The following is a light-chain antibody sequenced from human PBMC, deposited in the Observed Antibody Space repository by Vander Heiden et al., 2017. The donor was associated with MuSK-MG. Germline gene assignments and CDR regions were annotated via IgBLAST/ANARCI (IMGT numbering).Light chain of an antibody. CDR1: LGIKSY. V-gene: IGKV1-27*01. CDR2: GAS. J-gene: IGKJ1*01. CDR3: LKDASAPST. Sequence: DTQMTQSPSSLSASVGDRVTITCRASLGIKSYLAWYQQKAGKGPNLLIYGASTLQSGVPSRFSGSGSGTDFTLTISSLQPEDVATYYCLKDASAPSTFGQGTMVEI.